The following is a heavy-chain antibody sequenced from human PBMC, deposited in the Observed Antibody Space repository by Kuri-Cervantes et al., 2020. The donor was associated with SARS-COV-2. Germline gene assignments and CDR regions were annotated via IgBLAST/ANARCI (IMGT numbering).Heavy chain of an antibody. CDR3: ARGGWRAGPLVVPAANSDTNYYYYYMDV. J-gene: IGHJ6*03. V-gene: IGHV1-69*13. D-gene: IGHD2-2*01. CDR2: IIPIFGTA. CDR1: GYTLTSYG. Sequence: SVKVSCKASGYTLTSYGISWVRQAPGQGLEWMGGIIPIFGTANYAQKFQGRVTITADESTSTAYMELSSLRSEDTAVYYCARGGWRAGPLVVPAANSDTNYYYYYMDVWGKGTTVTVSS.